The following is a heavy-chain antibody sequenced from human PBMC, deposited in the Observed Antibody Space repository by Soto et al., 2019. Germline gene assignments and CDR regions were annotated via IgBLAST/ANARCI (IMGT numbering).Heavy chain of an antibody. V-gene: IGHV4-39*07. CDR3: ARVVDYDYVWGSYRPLDQNWFDP. J-gene: IGHJ5*02. D-gene: IGHD3-16*02. CDR2: IYYRGST. CDR1: GGSISSNFYY. Sequence: SETLSLTCSVSGGSISSNFYYWGWIRQPPGKGLQWIGNIYYRGSTNYNPSLKSPVTISVDTSKNQFSLKLSSVTAADTAVYYCARVVDYDYVWGSYRPLDQNWFDPWGQGTLVTVSS.